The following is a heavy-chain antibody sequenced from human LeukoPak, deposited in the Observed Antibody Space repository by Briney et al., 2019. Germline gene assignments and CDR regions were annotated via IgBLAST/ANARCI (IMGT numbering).Heavy chain of an antibody. J-gene: IGHJ4*02. D-gene: IGHD3-22*01. CDR2: IKQDGSEK. CDR3: ASSDSSGYYHIDY. Sequence: GGSLRLSCAASGFTFSSYWMSWVRQAPGKGLEWVANIKQDGSEKYYVDSVKGRFTISRDNAKNSLYLQMNSLRAEDTAAYYCASSDSSGYYHIDYWGQGTLVTVSS. CDR1: GFTFSSYW. V-gene: IGHV3-7*01.